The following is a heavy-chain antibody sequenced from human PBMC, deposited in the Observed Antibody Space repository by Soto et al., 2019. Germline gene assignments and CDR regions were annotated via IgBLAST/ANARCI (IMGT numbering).Heavy chain of an antibody. CDR2: IYSGTT. Sequence: SETLSLTCAVSGGSIISGGYSWSWIRQPPGKGLEWIGYIYSGTTHYNPSLESRVTIAMDRSKNQVSLSLKSVTAADTAVYYCAREDSGAFFDFWGHGTLVTVSS. J-gene: IGHJ4*01. D-gene: IGHD2-15*01. CDR1: GGSIISGGYS. V-gene: IGHV4-30-2*01. CDR3: AREDSGAFFDF.